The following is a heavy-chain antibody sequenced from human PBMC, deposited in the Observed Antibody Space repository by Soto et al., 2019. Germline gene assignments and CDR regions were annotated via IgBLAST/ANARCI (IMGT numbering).Heavy chain of an antibody. CDR2: IYHGLSI. V-gene: IGHV4-34*01. Sequence: QVQLQQWGAGLLKPSETLSLTCAVYSGSFSGYYWTWIRQPPGKGLEWIGEIYHGLSIVYNPSLKSRVTISGDSSKNQFSLKLSSVTAADTAAYYCARHGGYYFDYWGQGTLVTVSS. D-gene: IGHD3-16*01. CDR1: SGSFSGYY. CDR3: ARHGGYYFDY. J-gene: IGHJ4*02.